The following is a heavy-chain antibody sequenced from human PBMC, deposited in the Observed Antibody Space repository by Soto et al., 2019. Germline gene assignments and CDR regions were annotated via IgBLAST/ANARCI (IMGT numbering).Heavy chain of an antibody. J-gene: IGHJ4*02. CDR1: GFTFSSYG. V-gene: IGHV3-33*01. CDR2: IWYDGSNK. CDR3: ARDPDVGVTGRLTPYTHFDY. Sequence: GGSLRLSCAASGFTFSSYGMHWVRQAPGKGLEWVAVIWYDGSNKYYADSVKGRFTISRDNSKNTLYLQMNSLRAEDTAVYYCARDPDVGVTGRLTPYTHFDYWGQGTLVTVSS. D-gene: IGHD2-21*02.